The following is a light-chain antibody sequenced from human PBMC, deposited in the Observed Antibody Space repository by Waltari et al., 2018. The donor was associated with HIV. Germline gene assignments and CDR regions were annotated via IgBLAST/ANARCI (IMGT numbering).Light chain of an antibody. J-gene: IGLJ2*01. CDR3: HSRDSSGNHL. Sequence: SSELTQDPAVSVALGQTVSITCQGDSLKNYYAKWYHQKPGQAPVLVIYAKINRPSGIPDRFSGSDSGNTASLTITGAQAEDEGDYYCHSRDSSGNHLFGVGTKVTVL. V-gene: IGLV3-19*01. CDR2: AKI. CDR1: SLKNYY.